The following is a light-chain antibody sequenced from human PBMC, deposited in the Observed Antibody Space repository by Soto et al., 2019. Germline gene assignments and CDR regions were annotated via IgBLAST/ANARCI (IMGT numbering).Light chain of an antibody. CDR3: SSYAGSYTLGA. V-gene: IGLV2-11*01. Sequence: QSALTQPRSVSGSPGPSVAISCTGTSSDVGGYKYVSWYQQHPGKAPKLIIYDVSERPSGVPDRFSGSKSGNTASLTVSRLQAEDEDDYYCSSYAGSYTLGAFGGGTKLTVL. CDR2: DVS. J-gene: IGLJ2*01. CDR1: SSDVGGYKY.